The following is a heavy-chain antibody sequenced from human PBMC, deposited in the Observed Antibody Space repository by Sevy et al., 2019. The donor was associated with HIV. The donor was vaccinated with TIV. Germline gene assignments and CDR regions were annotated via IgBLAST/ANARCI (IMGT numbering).Heavy chain of an antibody. J-gene: IGHJ4*02. CDR3: AHSLYGDYIGGYFDY. CDR2: IYWDDNK. CDR1: GFSLSTSGVS. Sequence: SGPTLVNPTQTLTLTCTFSGFSLSTSGVSVGWIRQPPGKALEWLALIYWDDNKRYSPSLRSRLTITKDTSKNQVVLTMTNMDPVDTATYYCAHSLYGDYIGGYFDYWGQGTLVTVSS. D-gene: IGHD4-17*01. V-gene: IGHV2-5*02.